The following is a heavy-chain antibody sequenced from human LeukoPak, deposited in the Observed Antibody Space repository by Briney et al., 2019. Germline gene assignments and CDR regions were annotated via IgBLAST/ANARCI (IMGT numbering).Heavy chain of an antibody. CDR2: INSDGRST. CDR3: ARHDGDYGVKVPFDY. V-gene: IGHV3-74*01. J-gene: IGHJ4*02. D-gene: IGHD4-17*01. Sequence: GGSLRLSCAASRLTFSSYWMYWVRQAPGKGLVWVSRINSDGRSTSYADSVKGRFTISRDNAKNSLYLQMNSLRAEDTAVYYCARHDGDYGVKVPFDYWGQGTLVTVSS. CDR1: RLTFSSYW.